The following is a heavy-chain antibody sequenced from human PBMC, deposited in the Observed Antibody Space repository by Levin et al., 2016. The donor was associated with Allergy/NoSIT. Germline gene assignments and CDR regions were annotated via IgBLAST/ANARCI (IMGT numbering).Heavy chain of an antibody. Sequence: GESLKISCAASGFTFSSYGMHWVRQAPGKGLEWVAVIWYDGSNKYYADSVKGRFTISRDNSKNTLYLQMNSLRAEDTAVYYCAREGKEAARPFDYWGQGTLVTVSS. CDR3: AREGKEAARPFDY. D-gene: IGHD6-6*01. CDR1: GFTFSSYG. V-gene: IGHV3-33*01. J-gene: IGHJ4*02. CDR2: IWYDGSNK.